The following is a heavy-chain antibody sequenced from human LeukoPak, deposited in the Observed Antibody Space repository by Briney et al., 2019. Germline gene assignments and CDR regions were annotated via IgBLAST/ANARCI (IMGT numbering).Heavy chain of an antibody. V-gene: IGHV4-38-2*01. CDR1: DYSISSGYH. J-gene: IGHJ6*03. CDR3: ARGYIGNSGRYYYYYMDV. CDR2: ISRSGST. D-gene: IGHD1-26*01. Sequence: SATLSLACAVSDYSISSGYHWGWIRQPPEKGLEWIGSISRSGSTYYSPSLKGRVTMSVDSSKNEFSLNLSSVTAADTAVYYCARGYIGNSGRYYYYYMDVWGTGSTVTVSS.